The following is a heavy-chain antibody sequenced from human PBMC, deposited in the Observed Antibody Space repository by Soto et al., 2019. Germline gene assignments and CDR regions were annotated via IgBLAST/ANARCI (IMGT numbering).Heavy chain of an antibody. CDR1: GGSISSSSYY. CDR2: TYYSGST. V-gene: IGHV4-39*01. Sequence: SETLSLTCTVSGGSISSSSYYWGWIRQPPGKGLEWIGSTYYSGSTYYNPSLESRVTISVDTSKNQFSLKLSSVTAADTAVYYCARHGGSGVDYWGQGTLVTVSS. J-gene: IGHJ4*02. D-gene: IGHD6-19*01. CDR3: ARHGGSGVDY.